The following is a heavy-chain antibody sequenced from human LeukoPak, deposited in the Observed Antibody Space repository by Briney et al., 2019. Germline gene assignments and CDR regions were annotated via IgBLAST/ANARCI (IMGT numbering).Heavy chain of an antibody. J-gene: IGHJ4*02. Sequence: PSETLSLTCTVTGGSNSSYYWSSIRQPPGKGLEWIGYIYYSGSTNYNPSLKSRVTISVDTSKNQFSLKLSSVTAADTAVYYCARGQTIVGATGDFWGQGTLVTVSS. D-gene: IGHD1-26*01. V-gene: IGHV4-59*12. CDR3: ARGQTIVGATGDF. CDR2: IYYSGST. CDR1: GGSNSSYY.